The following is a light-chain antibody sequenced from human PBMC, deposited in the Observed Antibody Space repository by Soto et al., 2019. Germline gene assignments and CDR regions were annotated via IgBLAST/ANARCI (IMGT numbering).Light chain of an antibody. CDR3: SSYTSSSTRV. J-gene: IGLJ2*01. Sequence: QSALTQPASVSGSPGQSITLSCTGTSSDVGGSNYVSWYQQHPGKAPKLMIYDVSNRPSGVSNRFSGSKSGNTASLTISGLQGEDEGDYYCSSYTSSSTRVFGGGTQLTV. CDR2: DVS. V-gene: IGLV2-14*01. CDR1: SSDVGGSNY.